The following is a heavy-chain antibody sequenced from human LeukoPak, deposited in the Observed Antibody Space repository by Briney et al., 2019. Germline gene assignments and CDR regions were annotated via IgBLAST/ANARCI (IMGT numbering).Heavy chain of an antibody. CDR3: ARQIAAAGTLYYYYYYMDV. J-gene: IGHJ6*03. Sequence: SETLSLTCTVSGGTISSSSYYWGWIRQPPGKGLERIGSIYYSGSTYYNPSLKSRVTISVDTSKNQFSLKLSSVTAADTAVYYCARQIAAAGTLYYYYYYMDVWGKGTTVTVSS. V-gene: IGHV4-39*01. D-gene: IGHD6-13*01. CDR1: GGTISSSSYY. CDR2: IYYSGST.